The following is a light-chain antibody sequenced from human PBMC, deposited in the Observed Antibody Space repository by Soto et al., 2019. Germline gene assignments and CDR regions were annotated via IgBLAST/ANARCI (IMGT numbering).Light chain of an antibody. CDR2: DVS. J-gene: IGLJ2*01. CDR3: SSYTSSSTLGV. CDR1: SSDVGDYNY. V-gene: IGLV2-14*01. Sequence: QSALTQPASVSGSPGQSITICCTGTSSDVGDYNYVSWYQQDPGKAPKLMIYDVSNRPSGVSNRFSGSKSGNMASLTISGLQAEDEADYYCSSYTSSSTLGVFGEGTKLTVL.